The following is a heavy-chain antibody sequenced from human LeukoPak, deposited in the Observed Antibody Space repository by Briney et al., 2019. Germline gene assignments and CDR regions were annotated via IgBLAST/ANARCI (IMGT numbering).Heavy chain of an antibody. J-gene: IGHJ4*02. CDR2: ISAYNGNT. CDR1: GYTFTSYG. Sequence: ASVKVSCKASGYTFTSYGISWVRQAPGQGLEWMGWISAYNGNTNYAQKFQGRVTMTRNTSISTAYMELSSLRSEDTAVYYCARGSWSGWHDYWGQGTLVTVSS. V-gene: IGHV1-18*01. CDR3: ARGSWSGWHDY. D-gene: IGHD3-3*01.